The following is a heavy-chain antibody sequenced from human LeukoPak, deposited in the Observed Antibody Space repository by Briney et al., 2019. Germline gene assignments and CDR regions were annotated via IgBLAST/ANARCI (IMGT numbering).Heavy chain of an antibody. CDR3: AKNGGDSCYSHSDY. Sequence: GGSLRLSCAGSGFTFDNYAMTWVRQAPGKGLEWVSTISGGGGNSYYADSVRGRFTISRDSSKNTLYLQMNSLRAEDTAVYYCAKNGGDSCYSHSDYWAREPWSPSPQ. CDR2: ISGGGGNS. V-gene: IGHV3-23*01. J-gene: IGHJ4*02. CDR1: GFTFDNYA. D-gene: IGHD2-15*01.